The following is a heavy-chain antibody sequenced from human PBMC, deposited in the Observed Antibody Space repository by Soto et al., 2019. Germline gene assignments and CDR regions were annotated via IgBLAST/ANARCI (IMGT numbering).Heavy chain of an antibody. J-gene: IGHJ4*02. CDR1: GFSVTANY. D-gene: IGHD3-22*01. CDR3: AKDAPYYYDSSGYYVY. CDR2: IYSGGST. V-gene: IGHV3-53*01. Sequence: PGGSLRLSCEVSGFSVTANYMSWVRQAPGKGLEWVSVIYSGGSTYYIDSVKGRFSISRDISKNTLYLQMNSLRAEDTAVYYCAKDAPYYYDSSGYYVYWGQGTLVTVSS.